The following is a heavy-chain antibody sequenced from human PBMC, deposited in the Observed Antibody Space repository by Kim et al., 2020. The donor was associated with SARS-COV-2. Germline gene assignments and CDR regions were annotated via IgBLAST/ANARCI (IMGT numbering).Heavy chain of an antibody. CDR2: ISSSSSYI. CDR3: ASDSDGRFGMDV. Sequence: GGSLRLSCAASGVTFSGYSMNWVRQAPGKGLEWVLSISSSSSYIYYADSVKGRFTISRDNAKNSLYLQMNSLRAEDTAVYYCASDSDGRFGMDVWGQGTTVTVSS. J-gene: IGHJ6*02. CDR1: GVTFSGYS. V-gene: IGHV3-21*01. D-gene: IGHD1-26*01.